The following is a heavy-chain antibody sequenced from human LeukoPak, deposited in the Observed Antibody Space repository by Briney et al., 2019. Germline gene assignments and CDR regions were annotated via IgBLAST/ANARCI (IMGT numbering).Heavy chain of an antibody. Sequence: GGSLRLSWSASGFTFSGYAMHWVRQAPGKGLEYVSVISSNGGSTYYADSVKGRFTISRDNSKNTLYLQMSSLRAEDTAVDYGVKKCIYSRCWFGGCFDYWGQGTLVTVSS. V-gene: IGHV3-64D*09. J-gene: IGHJ4*02. CDR3: VKKCIYSRCWFGGCFDY. D-gene: IGHD6-13*01. CDR2: ISSNGGST. CDR1: GFTFSGYA.